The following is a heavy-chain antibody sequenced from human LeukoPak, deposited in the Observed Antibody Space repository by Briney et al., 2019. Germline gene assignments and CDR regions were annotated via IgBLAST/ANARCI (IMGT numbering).Heavy chain of an antibody. J-gene: IGHJ4*02. Sequence: SETLSVTCTLSGGSIFSDYSCCMRQPPGKGLEWIGYIYYSGSTNYNPSLKSRVTISVDTSKNQFSLKLSSVTAADTAVYYCARWGESTYFNYWGQGTLVTVSS. D-gene: IGHD3-16*01. V-gene: IGHV4-59*08. CDR1: GGSIFSDY. CDR2: IYYSGST. CDR3: ARWGESTYFNY.